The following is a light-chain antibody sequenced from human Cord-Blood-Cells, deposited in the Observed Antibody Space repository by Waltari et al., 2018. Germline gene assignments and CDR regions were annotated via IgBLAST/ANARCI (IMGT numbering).Light chain of an antibody. CDR3: QSADSSGTYRV. CDR1: ALPKQY. Sequence: SYELTQPPSVLVSPGQTARITCSGDALPKQYAYWSQQKPGQAPVLVIYKDSERPSGIPERFSGSSSGTTVTLTISGVQAEDEADYYCQSADSSGTYRVFGGGTKLTVL. J-gene: IGLJ3*02. CDR2: KDS. V-gene: IGLV3-25*03.